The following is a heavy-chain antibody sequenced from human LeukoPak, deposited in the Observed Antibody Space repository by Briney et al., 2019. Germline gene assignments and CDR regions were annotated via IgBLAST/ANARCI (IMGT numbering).Heavy chain of an antibody. Sequence: ASVKVSCKVSGYTLTELSMHWVRQAPGKGLEWMGGFDPEDGETIYAQKFQGRVTMTEDTSTDTAYMELSSLRSDDTAVYYCATVTRVGATVDYWGQGTLVTVSS. D-gene: IGHD1-26*01. J-gene: IGHJ4*02. CDR2: FDPEDGET. V-gene: IGHV1-24*01. CDR3: ATVTRVGATVDY. CDR1: GYTLTELS.